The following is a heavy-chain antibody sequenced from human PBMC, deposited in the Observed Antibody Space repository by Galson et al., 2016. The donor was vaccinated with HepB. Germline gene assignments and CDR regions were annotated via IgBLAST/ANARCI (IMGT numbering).Heavy chain of an antibody. J-gene: IGHJ6*02. CDR3: ALPRVRFLEWLSPNYYYSGMDV. CDR1: GYTFTGYY. CDR2: INPNSGGT. V-gene: IGHV1-2*02. D-gene: IGHD3-3*01. Sequence: SGYTFTGYYMHWVRQAPGQGLEWMGWINPNSGGTNYAQKFQGRVTMTRDTSISTAYMELSRLRSGDTAVYYCALPRVRFLEWLSPNYYYSGMDVWGQGTTVTVSS.